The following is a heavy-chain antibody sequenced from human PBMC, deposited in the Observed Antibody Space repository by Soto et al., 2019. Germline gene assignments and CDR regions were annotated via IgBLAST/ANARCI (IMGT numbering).Heavy chain of an antibody. CDR3: ARGRDERLRWSDS. Sequence: GESLKISCKGSGYSFTSYWIGWVRQMPGKGLEWMGIIYPGDSDTRYSPSFQGQVTISADKSISTAYLQWSSLKAADSAMYYCARGRDERLRWSDSWGQGTLVTVSS. CDR2: IYPGDSDT. D-gene: IGHD2-15*01. J-gene: IGHJ5*01. CDR1: GYSFTSYW. V-gene: IGHV5-51*01.